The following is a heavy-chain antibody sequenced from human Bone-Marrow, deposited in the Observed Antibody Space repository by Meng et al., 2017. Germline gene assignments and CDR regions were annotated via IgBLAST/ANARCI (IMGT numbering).Heavy chain of an antibody. CDR2: IYHSGNT. D-gene: IGHD5-12*01. V-gene: IGHV4-4*02. CDR1: GGSMSCSNW. J-gene: IGHJ5*02. Sequence: QVQLQESGPGLVKPSGTLSLTCAVSGGSMSCSNWWSWVRQPPGKGLERSGEIYHSGNTNYNPSLKSRVTISVDRSKNQFSLKLSSVTAADTAVYYCAREDAAGGWLRISWGQGTLVTVSS. CDR3: AREDAAGGWLRIS.